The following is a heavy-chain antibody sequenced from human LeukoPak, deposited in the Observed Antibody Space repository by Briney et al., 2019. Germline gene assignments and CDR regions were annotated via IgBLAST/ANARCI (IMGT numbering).Heavy chain of an antibody. CDR2: IWHDGSNI. CDR1: GFTFRSYG. J-gene: IGHJ4*02. D-gene: IGHD6-19*01. CDR3: VRDNPSGYNSGWPLGH. V-gene: IGHV3-33*01. Sequence: PGRSLRLSCAASGFTFRSYGMHWARQAPGKGLEWVAVIWHDGSNINYGDSVKGRFTISRDNSKNMLFLQMNSLRAEDTALYYCVRDNPSGYNSGWPLGHWGQGTLVTVSS.